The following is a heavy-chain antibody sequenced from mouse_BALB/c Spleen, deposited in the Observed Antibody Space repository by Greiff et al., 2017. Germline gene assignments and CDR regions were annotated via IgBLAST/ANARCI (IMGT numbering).Heavy chain of an antibody. Sequence: QVQLQQPGAELVKPGTSVKLSCKASGYNFTSYWINWVKLRPGQGLEWIGDIYPGSGSTNYNEKFKSKATLTVDTSSSTAYMQLSSLASEDSALYYCARSSSGYFDYWGQGTTLTVSS. CDR3: ARSSSGYFDY. D-gene: IGHD3-1*01. CDR2: IYPGSGST. J-gene: IGHJ2*01. V-gene: IGHV1-55*01. CDR1: GYNFTSYW.